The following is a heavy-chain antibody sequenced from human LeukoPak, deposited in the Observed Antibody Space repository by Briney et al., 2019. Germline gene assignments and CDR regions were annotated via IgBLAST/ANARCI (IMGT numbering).Heavy chain of an antibody. Sequence: SETLSLTCTVSGGSISSDYWSWIRQPPGKGLEWIGYIYYSGTTSYNPSLRSRVTISVDTSKNQFSLKLTSVTAADTAVYFCARGGKWLQIDYWGQGTLVTVSS. V-gene: IGHV4-59*01. D-gene: IGHD5-24*01. J-gene: IGHJ4*02. CDR2: IYYSGTT. CDR1: GGSISSDY. CDR3: ARGGKWLQIDY.